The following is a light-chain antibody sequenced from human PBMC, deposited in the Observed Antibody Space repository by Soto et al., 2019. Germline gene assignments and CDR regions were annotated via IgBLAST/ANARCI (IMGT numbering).Light chain of an antibody. CDR2: SNA. CDR1: SSDIGAGHD. Sequence: QSVLTQPPSVSEAPGQRVTISCTGTSSDIGAGHDVHWYQQLPGVAPKLLIYSNAIRPSGVSNRFSGSKSGNTASLTISGLQAEDEADYYCSSYTSSTTLVFRGGTKVTVL. J-gene: IGLJ3*02. CDR3: SSYTSSTTLV. V-gene: IGLV1-40*01.